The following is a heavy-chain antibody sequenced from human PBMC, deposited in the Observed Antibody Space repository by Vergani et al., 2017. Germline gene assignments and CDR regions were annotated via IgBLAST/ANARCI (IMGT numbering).Heavy chain of an antibody. CDR1: GFTFSSYW. CDR2: IRQDESEK. Sequence: EVQLVESGGGLVQPGGSLRLSCAASGFTFSSYWMSWVRQAPGKGLEWVANIRQDESEKYYVDSVKGRFTISRDNAKHSLYLQMNSLRAEDTAVYYCARHGGSGWSLDYWGQGTLVTVSS. D-gene: IGHD6-19*01. J-gene: IGHJ4*02. V-gene: IGHV3-7*01. CDR3: ARHGGSGWSLDY.